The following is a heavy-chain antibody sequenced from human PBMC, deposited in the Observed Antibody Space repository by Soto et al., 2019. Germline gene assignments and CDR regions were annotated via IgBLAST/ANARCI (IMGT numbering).Heavy chain of an antibody. J-gene: IGHJ4*02. CDR3: AKDPDLTGYYDF. CDR2: ISAGGGST. D-gene: IGHD3-9*01. V-gene: IGHV3-23*01. Sequence: GGSLRLSCAASGFTFNNYVMSWVRQAPGKGLEWVSGISAGGGSTYYADSVKGRFTVSRDNSKNTLFLQMNSLRAEDTAIYYCAKDPDLTGYYDFWGQGTLVTVSS. CDR1: GFTFNNYV.